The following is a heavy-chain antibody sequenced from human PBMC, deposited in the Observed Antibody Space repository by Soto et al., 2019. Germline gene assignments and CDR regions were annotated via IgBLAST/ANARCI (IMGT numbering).Heavy chain of an antibody. D-gene: IGHD3-9*01. V-gene: IGHV3-43*01. CDR2: ISWDGGST. Sequence: GGSLRLSCAASGFTFDDYTMHWVRQAPGKGLEWVSLISWDGGSTYYADSVKGRFTISRDNSKNSLYLQMNSLRTEDTALYYWAIKGPYYDILTGYYRGGDYWGQGTLVTVSS. CDR1: GFTFDDYT. CDR3: AIKGPYYDILTGYYRGGDY. J-gene: IGHJ4*02.